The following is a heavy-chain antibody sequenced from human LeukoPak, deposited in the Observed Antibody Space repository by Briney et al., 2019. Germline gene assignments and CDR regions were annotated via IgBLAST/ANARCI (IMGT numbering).Heavy chain of an antibody. CDR3: ARGVTEHYYYYYYMDV. CDR1: GFTFSSYA. D-gene: IGHD4-11*01. Sequence: PGGSLRLSCAASGFTFSSYAMHWVRQAPGKGLEWLAVISYDGSNKYYADSVKGRFTISRDNSKNTLYLQMNSLRAEDTAVYYCARGVTEHYYYYYYMDVWGKGTTVTVSS. J-gene: IGHJ6*03. V-gene: IGHV3-30-3*01. CDR2: ISYDGSNK.